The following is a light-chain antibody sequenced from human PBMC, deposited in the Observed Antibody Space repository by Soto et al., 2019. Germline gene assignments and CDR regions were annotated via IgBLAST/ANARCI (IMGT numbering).Light chain of an antibody. J-gene: IGKJ2*01. CDR2: GAS. Sequence: EIVMTQSPATLSVSPGERATLSFRASQSVSSNLAWYQQKPGQAPRLLIYGASTRANGIPARFSGSGSGTAFTLTISSLQSADFAVYYCQQYNYWPLYTFGQGTKLEIK. CDR3: QQYNYWPLYT. CDR1: QSVSSN. V-gene: IGKV3-15*01.